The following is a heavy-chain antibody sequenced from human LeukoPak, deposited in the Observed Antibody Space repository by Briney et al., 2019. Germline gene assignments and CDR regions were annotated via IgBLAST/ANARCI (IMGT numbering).Heavy chain of an antibody. D-gene: IGHD2-21*02. CDR1: GXSVSNTY. Sequence: PGGSLRLSCSASGXSVSNTYRSWVRQAPGKGLEWVSIIYSGGNTYYADSVKGRFTISRDNSKNTLYLQMNRLRPEDTAVYYCARGTVTAPDYWGQGTLVTVSS. J-gene: IGHJ4*02. CDR2: IYSGGNT. CDR3: ARGTVTAPDY. V-gene: IGHV3-53*01.